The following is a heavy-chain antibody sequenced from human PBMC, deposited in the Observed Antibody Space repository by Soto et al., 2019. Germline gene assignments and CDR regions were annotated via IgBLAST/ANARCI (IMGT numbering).Heavy chain of an antibody. CDR1: GFTFSSYS. V-gene: IGHV3-21*01. Sequence: GGSLRLSCAASGFTFSSYSMNWVRQAPGKGLEWVSSISSSSSYIYYADSVKGRFTISRDNAKNSLYLQMNSLRAEDTAVYYCARDEKDDYYDSSGYYPDSDYWGQGTLVTVSS. CDR3: ARDEKDDYYDSSGYYPDSDY. D-gene: IGHD3-22*01. CDR2: ISSSSSYI. J-gene: IGHJ4*02.